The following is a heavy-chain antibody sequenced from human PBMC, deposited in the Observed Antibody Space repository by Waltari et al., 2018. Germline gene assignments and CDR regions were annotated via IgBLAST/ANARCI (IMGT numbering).Heavy chain of an antibody. CDR1: GFTVSSNY. Sequence: EVQLVETGGGLIQPGGSLRLSCAASGFTVSSNYMSWVRQAPGKGLEWVSVIYSGGSTYNADSGKGRFTISRDNSKNTLYLQMNSLRAEDTAVYYCARGEVTMVRGFDPWGQGTLVTVSS. CDR2: IYSGGST. D-gene: IGHD3-10*01. CDR3: ARGEVTMVRGFDP. J-gene: IGHJ5*02. V-gene: IGHV3-53*02.